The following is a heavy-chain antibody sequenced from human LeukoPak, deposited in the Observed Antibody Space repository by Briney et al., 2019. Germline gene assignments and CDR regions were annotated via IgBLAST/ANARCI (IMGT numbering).Heavy chain of an antibody. CDR1: GGSISSSSYY. J-gene: IGHJ4*02. CDR2: IYYSGST. Sequence: SETLSLTYTVSGGSISSSSYYWGWIRQPPGKGLERIGSIYYSGSTYYNPSLKSRVTISVDTSKNQFSLKLSSVTAADTAVYYCARGVVIAPQTFDYWGQGTLVTVSS. D-gene: IGHD2-21*01. CDR3: ARGVVIAPQTFDY. V-gene: IGHV4-39*07.